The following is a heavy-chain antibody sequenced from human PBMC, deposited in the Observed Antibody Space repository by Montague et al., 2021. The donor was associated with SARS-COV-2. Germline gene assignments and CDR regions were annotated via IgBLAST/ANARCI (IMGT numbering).Heavy chain of an antibody. J-gene: IGHJ6*02. CDR2: VIHSGTT. CDR1: GASFSGYY. CDR3: ASGEFFYYGSGNYYRSALDD. V-gene: IGHV4-34*12. Sequence: SETLSLTCHVYGASFSGYYWSWVRQSPGKGLEWTGDVIHSGTTNYNPSLKGRVTISIDSSNDRFSLRLTSLTAADTGVYYCASGEFFYYGSGNYYRSALDDWGQGTTVTVSS. D-gene: IGHD3-10*01.